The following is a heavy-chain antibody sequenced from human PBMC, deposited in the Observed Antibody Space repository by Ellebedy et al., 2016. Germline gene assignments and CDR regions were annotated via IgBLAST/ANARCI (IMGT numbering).Heavy chain of an antibody. CDR1: ELNLGNYF. Sequence: GGSLRLYXTASELNLGNYFMSWVRQAPGKGLEWVSTMRGDGAKTHLADSVKGRFTMSRDIPKNTVYLQMNRLRAEDTAVYYCRQGHYANYWGQGTLVTVSS. D-gene: IGHD4-17*01. CDR2: MRGDGAKT. CDR3: RQGHYANY. J-gene: IGHJ4*02. V-gene: IGHV3-23*01.